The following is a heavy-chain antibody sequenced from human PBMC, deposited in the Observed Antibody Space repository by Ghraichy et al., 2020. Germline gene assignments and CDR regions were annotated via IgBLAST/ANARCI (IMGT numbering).Heavy chain of an antibody. CDR1: GYTFTGYY. J-gene: IGHJ4*02. D-gene: IGHD1-26*01. Sequence: ASVKVSCKASGYTFTGYYMHWVRQAPGQGLEWMGRINPNSGGTNYAQKFQGRVTMTRDTSISTAYMELSRLRSDDTAVYYCASLASGSSPFDYWGQGTLVTVSS. CDR3: ASLASGSSPFDY. CDR2: INPNSGGT. V-gene: IGHV1-2*06.